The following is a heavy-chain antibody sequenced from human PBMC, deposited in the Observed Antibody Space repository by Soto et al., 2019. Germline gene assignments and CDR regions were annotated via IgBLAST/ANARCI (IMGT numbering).Heavy chain of an antibody. D-gene: IGHD6-19*01. J-gene: IGHJ4*02. Sequence: PGESLKISCKGSGYSFTSYWIGWVRQMPGKGLEWMVIIYPGYSDTIYSPSFLGQVTISADKSISTAHLQWSSLKASDTAIYFCTRLAWDLSEYSSGWPDYWGQGTLVTVSS. V-gene: IGHV5-51*01. CDR1: GYSFTSYW. CDR2: IYPGYSDT. CDR3: TRLAWDLSEYSSGWPDY.